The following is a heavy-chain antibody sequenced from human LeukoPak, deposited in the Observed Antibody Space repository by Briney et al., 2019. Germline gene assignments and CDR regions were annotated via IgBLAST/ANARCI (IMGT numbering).Heavy chain of an antibody. V-gene: IGHV4-59*01. CDR2: IYYSGST. CDR1: GGSISSYY. J-gene: IGHJ4*02. Sequence: SETLSLTCTVPGGSISSYYWSWIRQPPGKGLEWIGNIYYSGSTNYNPSLKSRVTIPLDASNNRFSLKLSSVTAADTAVYYCARETRLRSNFDYWGQGTLVTVSS. D-gene: IGHD4-17*01. CDR3: ARETRLRSNFDY.